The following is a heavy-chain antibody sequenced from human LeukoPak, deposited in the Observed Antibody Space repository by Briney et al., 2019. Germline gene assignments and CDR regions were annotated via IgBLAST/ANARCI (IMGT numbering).Heavy chain of an antibody. CDR1: GYKFGNYW. V-gene: IGHV5-51*01. D-gene: IGHD1-26*01. CDR3: ARQLSGSYPFES. Sequence: GDSLQTSCKGSGYKFGNYWIGWVRQMPGKGLEWMGIIYPGDSNMRYSPPFPGQVTISADRSISTSYLQWSSLKASDTAMYYCARQLSGSYPFESWGQGTLVTVSS. CDR2: IYPGDSNM. J-gene: IGHJ4*02.